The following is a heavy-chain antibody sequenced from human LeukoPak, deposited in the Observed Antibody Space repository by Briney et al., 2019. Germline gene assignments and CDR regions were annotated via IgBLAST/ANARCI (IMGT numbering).Heavy chain of an antibody. CDR3: ARAVRGTVQLGY. V-gene: IGHV3-74*01. J-gene: IGHJ4*02. CDR2: INTDGSST. CDR1: GFTFSSCW. Sequence: GGSLRLSCAASGFTFSSCWMHWVRQAPGKGLVWVSRINTDGSSTSYADSVKGRFTISRDNAKNTLYLQMNSLRAEDTAVYYCARAVRGTVQLGYWGQGTLVTVSS. D-gene: IGHD1-1*01.